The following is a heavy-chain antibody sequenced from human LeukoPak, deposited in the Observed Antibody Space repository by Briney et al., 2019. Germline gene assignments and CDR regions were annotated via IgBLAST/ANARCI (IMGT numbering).Heavy chain of an antibody. CDR1: GFTFSSYA. D-gene: IGHD1-26*01. J-gene: IGHJ4*02. CDR3: AKTIVGANLFDY. V-gene: IGHV3-23*01. Sequence: QPGGSLRLSCAASGFTFSSYAMSWVRQAPGKGLEWVSAISGSGSSTYYADSVKGRFTISRDNSKNTLYLQMNSLRAEDTAVYYCAKTIVGANLFDYWGQGTLVTVSS. CDR2: ISGSGSST.